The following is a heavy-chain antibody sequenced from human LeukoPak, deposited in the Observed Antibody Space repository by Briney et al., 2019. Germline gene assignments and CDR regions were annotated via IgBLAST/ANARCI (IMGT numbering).Heavy chain of an antibody. J-gene: IGHJ4*02. CDR3: AREEAVVIPFDY. D-gene: IGHD3-22*01. CDR1: GFTFNNYE. V-gene: IGHV3-48*03. CDR2: ISSGAGTT. Sequence: PGGTLRLSCVASGFTFNNYEMNWVPQAPGKGLEWVSYISSGAGTTHYADSVKGRFTISRDNAKNSLYLQMNNLRAEDTAVYYCAREEAVVIPFDYWGQGTLVTVSS.